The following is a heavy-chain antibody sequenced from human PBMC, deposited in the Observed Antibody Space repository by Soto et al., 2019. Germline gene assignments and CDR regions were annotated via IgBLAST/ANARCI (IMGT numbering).Heavy chain of an antibody. J-gene: IGHJ6*02. D-gene: IGHD2-15*01. Sequence: NLSLTCTVSGGSISSGDYYWTWIRQPPGKVTEWIGYIYYRGSTYSNPSLKSRVTISVDTSKNQFSLKLSSVTAADTAVYYCARDGSYCSGGSCYSGYYGMDVWGQGTTVT. V-gene: IGHV4-30-4*01. CDR3: ARDGSYCSGGSCYSGYYGMDV. CDR1: GGSISSGDYY. CDR2: IYYRGST.